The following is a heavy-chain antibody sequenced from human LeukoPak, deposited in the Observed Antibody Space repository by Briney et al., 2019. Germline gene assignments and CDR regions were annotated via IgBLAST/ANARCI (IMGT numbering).Heavy chain of an antibody. V-gene: IGHV4-61*01. CDR3: ARAWFPYGMDV. Sequence: SETLSLTCTVSGDSISSVNYYWSWIRQPPGKGLEWIGYIYYSGSTNYNPSLKSRVTISVDTSKNQFSLKLSSVTAADTAVYYCARAWFPYGMDVWGQGTTVTASS. J-gene: IGHJ6*02. CDR1: GDSISSVNYY. D-gene: IGHD3-10*01. CDR2: IYYSGST.